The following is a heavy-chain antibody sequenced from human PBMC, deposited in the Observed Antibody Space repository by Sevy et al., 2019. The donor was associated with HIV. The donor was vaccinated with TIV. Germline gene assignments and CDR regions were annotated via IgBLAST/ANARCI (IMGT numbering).Heavy chain of an antibody. D-gene: IGHD6-13*01. CDR1: GFTFSSYS. J-gene: IGHJ5*02. Sequence: GGSLRLSCAASGFTFSSYSMNWVRQAPGKGLEWVSSISSSSSYIYYADSVKGRFTISRDNAKNSLYLQMNSLRAEDTAVYYCASFLGIAAAGPSGNWFDPWGQRTLVTVSS. CDR2: ISSSSSYI. V-gene: IGHV3-21*01. CDR3: ASFLGIAAAGPSGNWFDP.